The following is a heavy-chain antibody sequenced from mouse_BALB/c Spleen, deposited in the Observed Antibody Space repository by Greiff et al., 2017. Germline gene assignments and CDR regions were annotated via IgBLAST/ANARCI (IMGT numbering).Heavy chain of an antibody. V-gene: IGHV1S137*01. J-gene: IGHJ1*01. D-gene: IGHD2-14*01. CDR2: ISTYYGDA. CDR1: GYTFTDYA. CDR3: ARGGYDGYFDV. Sequence: VKLQESGAELVRPGVSVKISCKGSGYTFTDYAMHWVKQSHAKSLEWIGVISTYYGDASYNQKFKGKATMTVDKSSSTAYMELARLTSEDSAIYYCARGGYDGYFDVWGAGTTVTVSS.